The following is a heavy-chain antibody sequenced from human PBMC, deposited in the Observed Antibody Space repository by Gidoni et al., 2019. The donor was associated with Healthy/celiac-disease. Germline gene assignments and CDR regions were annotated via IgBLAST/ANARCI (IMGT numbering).Heavy chain of an antibody. V-gene: IGHV3-21*01. CDR1: GITFVSYS. D-gene: IGHD4-4*01. J-gene: IGHJ6*03. CDR2: ISSSSSYI. CDR3: AREMTTVGNRALYYYYYMDV. Sequence: EVQLVESGGGRVKPGGSLRLSCAASGITFVSYSMNWVRQAPGKGLEWVSSISSSSSYIYDADSVKGRFTISRDNAKNSLYLQMNSLRAEDTAVYYCAREMTTVGNRALYYYYYMDVWGKGTTVTVSS.